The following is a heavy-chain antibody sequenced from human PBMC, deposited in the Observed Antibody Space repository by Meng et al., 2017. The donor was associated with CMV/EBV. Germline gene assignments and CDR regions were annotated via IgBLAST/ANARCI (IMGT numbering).Heavy chain of an antibody. CDR3: LLVFGRGVIDY. J-gene: IGHJ4*02. Sequence: DVPLVGSEGGLVQPGGFLRLSCAASGFTVSSNYMSWVRQAPGKGLEWVSVIYSGGSTYYADSVKGRFTISRDNSKNTLYLQMNSLRAEDTAVYYCLLVFGRGVIDYWGQGTLVTVSS. CDR1: GFTVSSNY. D-gene: IGHD3-3*02. V-gene: IGHV3-66*01. CDR2: IYSGGST.